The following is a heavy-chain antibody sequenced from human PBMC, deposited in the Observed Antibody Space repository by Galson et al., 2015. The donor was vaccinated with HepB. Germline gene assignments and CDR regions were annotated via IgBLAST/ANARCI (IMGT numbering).Heavy chain of an antibody. CDR2: ISAYNGNT. CDR3: AREMYSSSSSGSYNWFDP. J-gene: IGHJ5*02. CDR1: GYTFNTSG. D-gene: IGHD6-6*01. Sequence: SVKVSCKASGYTFNTSGINWVRQAPGQGLEWMGWISAYNGNTNYAQKLQGRVTMTTDTSTSTVYMELRSLRSDDTAVYYCAREMYSSSSSGSYNWFDPWGQGTLVTVSS. V-gene: IGHV1-18*01.